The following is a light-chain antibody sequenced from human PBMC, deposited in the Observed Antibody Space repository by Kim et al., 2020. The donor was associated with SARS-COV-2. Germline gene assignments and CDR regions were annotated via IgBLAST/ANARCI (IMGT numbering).Light chain of an antibody. V-gene: IGLV1-40*01. CDR2: GNN. Sequence: GQGVTISCTGGSYNIGANYVVHWYQQLPGTAPKLLIFGNNNRPSGVPERFSASKSGTSASLAIAGLQAEDEADYYCQSFDGTLSGVFGGGTQLTVL. CDR3: QSFDGTLSGV. CDR1: SYNIGANYV. J-gene: IGLJ3*02.